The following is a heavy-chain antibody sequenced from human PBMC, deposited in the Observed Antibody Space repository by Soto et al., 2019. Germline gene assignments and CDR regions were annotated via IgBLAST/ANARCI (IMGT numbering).Heavy chain of an antibody. Sequence: SSETLSLTCSVSGGSISPYFWSWIRKPAGKGLEWIGRIYYTGSTNYSPPLKSRVSMSLDRARNQISLKVNFLTAADTAVYYCAREGGYFDSSGSGVYHYYGVDVWGRGTTVTVSS. CDR2: IYYTGST. J-gene: IGHJ6*02. CDR3: AREGGYFDSSGSGVYHYYGVDV. D-gene: IGHD3-22*01. V-gene: IGHV4-4*07. CDR1: GGSISPYF.